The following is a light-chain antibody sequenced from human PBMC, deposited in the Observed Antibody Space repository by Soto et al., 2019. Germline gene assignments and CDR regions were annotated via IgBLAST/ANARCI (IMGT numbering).Light chain of an antibody. CDR1: QGITRW. Sequence: DIQLTQSPSSVSASIGDRVTITCRANQGITRWLAWYQQKSGRAPKLLIYDTSTLQNGVPSRFSGGGPGTDFTLTISGLQPEDFATYYCQQAISFPWTFGQGTKVEV. CDR3: QQAISFPWT. V-gene: IGKV1-12*01. J-gene: IGKJ1*01. CDR2: DTS.